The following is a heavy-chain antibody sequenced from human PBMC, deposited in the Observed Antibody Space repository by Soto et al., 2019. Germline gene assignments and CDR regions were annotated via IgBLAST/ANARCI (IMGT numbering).Heavy chain of an antibody. V-gene: IGHV3-21*01. CDR1: GFTFSSYS. D-gene: IGHD3-10*01. CDR3: ARVGYYGSGSSLYYGMDV. CDR2: ISSSSSYI. J-gene: IGHJ6*02. Sequence: EVQLVESGGGLVKPGGSLRLSCAASGFTFSSYSMNWVRQAPGKGLEWVSSISSSSSYIYYADSVKGRFTISRDNAKNSLYLQMNSLGAEDTAVYYCARVGYYGSGSSLYYGMDVWGQGTTVTVSS.